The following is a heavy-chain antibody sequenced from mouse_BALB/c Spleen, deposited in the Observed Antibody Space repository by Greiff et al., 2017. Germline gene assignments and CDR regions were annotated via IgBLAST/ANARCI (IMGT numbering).Heavy chain of an antibody. CDR1: GYSFTGYY. V-gene: IGHV1-26*01. CDR2: INPYNGAT. Sequence: EVQLQQSGPELVKPGASVKISCKASGYSFTGYYMHWVKQSHVKSLEWIGRINPYNGATSYNQNFKDKASLTVDKSSSTAYMELHSLTSEDSAVYYCARWGNYYFDYWGQGTTLTVSS. D-gene: IGHD2-1*01. J-gene: IGHJ2*01. CDR3: ARWGNYYFDY.